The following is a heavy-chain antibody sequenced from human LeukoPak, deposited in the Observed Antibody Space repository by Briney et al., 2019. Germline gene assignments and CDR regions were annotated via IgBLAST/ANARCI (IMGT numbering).Heavy chain of an antibody. Sequence: KTSETLSLTCTVSGGSISRYYWSWIRQPPGKGLEWIGYIYYSGSTNYNPSLKSRVTISVDTSKNQFSLKLSSVTAADTAVYYCARRNYYDSSGYLFDYWGQGTLVTVSS. V-gene: IGHV4-59*08. CDR3: ARRNYYDSSGYLFDY. CDR1: GGSISRYY. J-gene: IGHJ4*02. CDR2: IYYSGST. D-gene: IGHD3-22*01.